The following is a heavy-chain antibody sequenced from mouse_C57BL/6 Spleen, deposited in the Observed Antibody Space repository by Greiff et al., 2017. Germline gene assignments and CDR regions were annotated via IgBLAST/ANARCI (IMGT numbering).Heavy chain of an antibody. Sequence: EVQGVESGGGLVQPKGSLKLSCAASGFTFNTYAMHWVRQAPGKGLEWVARIRSKSSNYATYYADSVKDRFTITRDDSQSMLYLQMNNLKTEDTAMYCCVREGGFFAYWGQGTLVTVSA. CDR3: VREGGFFAY. J-gene: IGHJ3*01. CDR2: IRSKSSNYAT. CDR1: GFTFNTYA. V-gene: IGHV10-3*01.